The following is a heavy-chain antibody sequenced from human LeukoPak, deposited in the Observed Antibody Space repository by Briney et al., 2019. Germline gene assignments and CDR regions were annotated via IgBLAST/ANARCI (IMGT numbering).Heavy chain of an antibody. CDR2: ISGRGGST. V-gene: IGHV3-23*01. D-gene: IGHD3-22*01. Sequence: GGSLRLSCAVSGITLSNYGMSWVRLAPGKGLEWVAGISGRGGSTSYADSVKGRFTISRDNAKNTLFLQMNSLRAEDTAVYFCAKRGVVIRVILVGFHKETYYFDSWGQGALVTVSS. CDR1: GITLSNYG. J-gene: IGHJ4*02. CDR3: AKRGVVIRVILVGFHKETYYFDS.